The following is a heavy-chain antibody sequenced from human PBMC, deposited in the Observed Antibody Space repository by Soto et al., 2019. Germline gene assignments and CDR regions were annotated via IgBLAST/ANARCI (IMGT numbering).Heavy chain of an antibody. Sequence: QLQLQDSASGLVNPSQPLSLTCAASVGSISSGGYSWSWIRQPPGKGLEWIGYIYHSGSTYYNPSLKSRVTISVDRSKNQFSLMLFSVTAADTAVYYCARIPGPWGQGTLVTVSS. J-gene: IGHJ5*02. D-gene: IGHD2-21*01. V-gene: IGHV4-30-2*01. CDR1: VGSISSGGYS. CDR2: IYHSGST. CDR3: ARIPGP.